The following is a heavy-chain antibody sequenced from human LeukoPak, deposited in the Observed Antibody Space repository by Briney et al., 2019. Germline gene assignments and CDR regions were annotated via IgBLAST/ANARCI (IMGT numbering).Heavy chain of an antibody. J-gene: IGHJ4*02. CDR2: IFYIGST. CDR1: GGSISTPKYF. D-gene: IGHD1-26*01. V-gene: IGHV4-39*07. CDR3: ARGGVGANSVGIDS. Sequence: SETLSLTCTASGGSISTPKYFWDWLRPSPGKGPEWEGGIFYIGSTHPSPSLTSRVSISIDTSKNQFSLKLTSLTAADTAIYYCARGGVGANSVGIDSWGRGILVTVSS.